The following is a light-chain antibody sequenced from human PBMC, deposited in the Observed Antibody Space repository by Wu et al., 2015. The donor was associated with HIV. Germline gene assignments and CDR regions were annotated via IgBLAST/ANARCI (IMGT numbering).Light chain of an antibody. CDR1: QGISNS. CDR3: QKYNSAPPWT. CDR2: GAS. Sequence: DIQMTQSPSSLSASVGDRVTITCRASQGISNSLAWYQQRPGKVPKLLISGASTLQSGVPSRFSGSGSGTDFTLTISSLQPEDVATYYCQKYNSAPPWTFGQGTKVEIK. J-gene: IGKJ1*01. V-gene: IGKV1-27*01.